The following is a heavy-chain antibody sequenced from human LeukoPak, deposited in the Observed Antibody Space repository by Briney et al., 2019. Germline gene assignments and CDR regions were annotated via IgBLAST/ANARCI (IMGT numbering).Heavy chain of an antibody. Sequence: GGSLRLSCVASGFIFRNYAIHWVRQAPGKGLEWVAVISYDGSNSYYANSVKGRFTVSRDNSKNTLYLQMNSLRAEDTAVYYCARDIVVVPAALATYWGQGTLVTVSS. CDR3: ARDIVVVPAALATY. CDR1: GFIFRNYA. CDR2: ISYDGSNS. D-gene: IGHD2-2*01. V-gene: IGHV3-30-3*01. J-gene: IGHJ4*02.